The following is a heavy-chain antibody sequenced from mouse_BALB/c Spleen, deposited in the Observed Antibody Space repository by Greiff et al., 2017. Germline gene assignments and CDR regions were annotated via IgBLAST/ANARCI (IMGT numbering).Heavy chain of an antibody. CDR1: GFTFSSYA. J-gene: IGHJ2*01. V-gene: IGHV5-9-3*01. Sequence: EVQLVESGGGLVKPGGSLKLSCAASGFTFSSYAMSWVRQTPEKRLEWVATISSGGSYTYYPDSVKGRFTISRDNDKNTLYLQMSSLRSEDTAMYYCAREGGYWGQGTTLTVSA. CDR3: AREGGY. CDR2: ISSGGSYT.